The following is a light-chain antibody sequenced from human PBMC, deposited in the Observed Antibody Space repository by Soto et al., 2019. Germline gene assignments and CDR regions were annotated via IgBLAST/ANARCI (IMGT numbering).Light chain of an antibody. J-gene: IGLJ2*01. V-gene: IGLV2-14*01. CDR1: SSDVGDYNY. CDR3: QSYDSSLSGVV. CDR2: EVS. Sequence: QSALTQPASVSGSPGQSITISCTGTSSDVGDYNYVSWYQHHPGKVPKLIIYEVSNRPSGVSNRFSGSKSGNTASLTISGLQAEDEADYYCQSYDSSLSGVVFGGGTQLTVL.